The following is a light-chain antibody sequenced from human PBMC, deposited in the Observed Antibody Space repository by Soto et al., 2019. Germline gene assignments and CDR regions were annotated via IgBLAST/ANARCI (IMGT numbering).Light chain of an antibody. CDR1: SSDFGGYNY. V-gene: IGLV2-14*01. Sequence: QSVLTQPASVSGSPGQSISISCAGISSDFGGYNYVSWYQQHPGKVPKLLIYDDNNRPSGVSTRFSGSKSGSTASLTISGLRAEDEADYYCSSHTYSSTFVFGTGTKVTVL. J-gene: IGLJ1*01. CDR2: DDN. CDR3: SSHTYSSTFV.